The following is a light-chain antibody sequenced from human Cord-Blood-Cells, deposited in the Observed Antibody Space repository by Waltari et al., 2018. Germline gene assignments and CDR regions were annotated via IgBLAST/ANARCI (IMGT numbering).Light chain of an antibody. CDR3: QQYET. V-gene: IGKV3-20*01. CDR1: QSVSSSY. Sequence: IVLTQSPGTLSLSTGARATLSCRASQSVSSSYLAWYQQKPGQAPRLLIYGASSRATGIPDRFSGSGSGTDFTLTISRLEPEDFAVYYCQQYETFGQGTKVEIK. CDR2: GAS. J-gene: IGKJ1*01.